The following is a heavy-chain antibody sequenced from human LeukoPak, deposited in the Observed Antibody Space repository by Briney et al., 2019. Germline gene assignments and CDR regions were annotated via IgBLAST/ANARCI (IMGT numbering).Heavy chain of an antibody. CDR1: GFTFSNDA. D-gene: IGHD6-19*01. Sequence: GGSLRLSCAASGFTFSNDAMNWVRQAPGKGLEWVSTISGSGGTTYYADSVKGRFTISRDNSKNTLYLQMNNLRAEDTAVYYCANLQLLAPYYWGQGTLVTVSS. V-gene: IGHV3-23*01. CDR3: ANLQLLAPYY. J-gene: IGHJ4*02. CDR2: ISGSGGTT.